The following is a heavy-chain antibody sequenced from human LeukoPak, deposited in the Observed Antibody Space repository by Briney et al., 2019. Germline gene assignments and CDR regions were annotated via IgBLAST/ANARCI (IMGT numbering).Heavy chain of an antibody. CDR2: INHSGST. J-gene: IGHJ3*02. CDR3: ASLYGVPAVKDAFDI. D-gene: IGHD2-2*01. CDR1: GGSFSGYY. V-gene: IGHV4-34*01. Sequence: SETLSLTCAVYGGSFSGYYWSWIRQPPGKGLEWIGEINHSGSTNYNPSLKSRVTISVDTSKNQFSLKLSSVTAADTAVYYCASLYGVPAVKDAFDIWGQGTMVTVSS.